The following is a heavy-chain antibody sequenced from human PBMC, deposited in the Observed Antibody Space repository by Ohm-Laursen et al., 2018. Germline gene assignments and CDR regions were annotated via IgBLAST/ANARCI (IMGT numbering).Heavy chain of an antibody. D-gene: IGHD2-8*02. CDR2: ISADVRST. J-gene: IGHJ4*02. CDR1: GITFSNNA. V-gene: IGHV3-23*01. CDR3: AKESSRYCTGGTCYPGGYFDY. Sequence: SLRLSCAASGITFSNNAMSWVRQAPGKGLEWVSSISADVRSTYYADSVKGRFTISRDNSKNTLYLQMNSLRAEDTAIYYCAKESSRYCTGGTCYPGGYFDYWGQGTLVSVSS.